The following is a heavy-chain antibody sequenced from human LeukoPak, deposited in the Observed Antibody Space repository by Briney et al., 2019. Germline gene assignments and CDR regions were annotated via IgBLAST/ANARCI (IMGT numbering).Heavy chain of an antibody. CDR3: ARQPPTGYSSGWSDY. Sequence: GESLKISCKGSGYSFTSYWIGWVRQMPGKGLEWMGIIYPGDSDTRYSPSFQGQVTISADKSISTAYLQWSSLKASDTAMYYSARQPPTGYSSGWSDYWGQGTLVTVSS. V-gene: IGHV5-51*01. CDR2: IYPGDSDT. D-gene: IGHD6-19*01. J-gene: IGHJ4*02. CDR1: GYSFTSYW.